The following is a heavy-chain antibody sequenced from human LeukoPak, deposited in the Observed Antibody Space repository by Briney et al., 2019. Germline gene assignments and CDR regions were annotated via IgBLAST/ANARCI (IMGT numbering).Heavy chain of an antibody. J-gene: IGHJ4*02. CDR1: GYTFTGYY. CDR3: ARDQLSVPMYAAKY. Sequence: GASVKVSCKASGYTFTGYYMHWVRQAPGQELEWMGWINPNSGGTNYAQKFQGRVTMTRDTSISTAYMELSRLRSDDTAVYYCARDQLSVPMYAAKYWGQGTLVTVSS. CDR2: INPNSGGT. V-gene: IGHV1-2*02. D-gene: IGHD2-8*01.